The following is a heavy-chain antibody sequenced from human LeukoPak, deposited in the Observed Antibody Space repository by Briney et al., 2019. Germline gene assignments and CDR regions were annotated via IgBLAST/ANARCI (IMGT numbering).Heavy chain of an antibody. CDR3: ARARGYSYGYSDY. CDR1: GFTFSSYS. J-gene: IGHJ4*02. CDR2: ISSSSSII. D-gene: IGHD5-18*01. Sequence: GGSLRLSCAASGFTFSSYSMNWVRQAPGKGLEWVSYISSSSSIIDYADAVKGRFTISRDNAKNSLYLQMNSLRAEDTAVYYCARARGYSYGYSDYWGQGTLVTVSS. V-gene: IGHV3-48*01.